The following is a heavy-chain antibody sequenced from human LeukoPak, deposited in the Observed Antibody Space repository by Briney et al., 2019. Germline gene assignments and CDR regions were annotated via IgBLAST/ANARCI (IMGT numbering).Heavy chain of an antibody. V-gene: IGHV1-69*05. CDR3: ARDRGLYYYDSSSD. Sequence: GSSVKVSCKASGGTFSSYAISWVRQAPGQGLEWMGGIIPIFGTANYAQKLQGRVTMTTDTSTSTAYMELRSLRSDDTAVYYCARDRGLYYYDSSSDWGQGTLVTVSS. D-gene: IGHD3-22*01. J-gene: IGHJ4*02. CDR1: GGTFSSYA. CDR2: IIPIFGTA.